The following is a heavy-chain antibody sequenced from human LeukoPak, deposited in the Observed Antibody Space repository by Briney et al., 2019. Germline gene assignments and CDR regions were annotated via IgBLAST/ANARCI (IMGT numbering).Heavy chain of an antibody. CDR1: GYTFTGHY. J-gene: IGHJ4*02. CDR3: ARDYYGSGSYSSWYFDY. CDR2: INPNSGGT. Sequence: ASVKVSCKASGYTFTGHYMHWVRQAPGQGLEWMGRINPNSGGTNYAQKFQGRVTMTRDTSISTAYMELSRLRSDDTAVYYCARDYYGSGSYSSWYFDYWGQGTLVTVSS. D-gene: IGHD3-10*01. V-gene: IGHV1-2*06.